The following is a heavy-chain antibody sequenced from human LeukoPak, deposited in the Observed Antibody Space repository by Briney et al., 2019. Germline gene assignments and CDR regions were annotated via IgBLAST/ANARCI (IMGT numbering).Heavy chain of an antibody. V-gene: IGHV1-2*02. CDR2: INPNSGGT. J-gene: IGHJ3*02. CDR3: ARDFRRGGSYSWDAFDI. D-gene: IGHD1-26*01. CDR1: GYTFTGYY. Sequence: ASVKVSCKASGYTFTGYYMHWVRQAPGQGLEWIGWINPNSGGTNYAQKFQGRVTMTRDTSISTAYMELRSLRSDDTAVYYCARDFRRGGSYSWDAFDIRGQGTMVTVSS.